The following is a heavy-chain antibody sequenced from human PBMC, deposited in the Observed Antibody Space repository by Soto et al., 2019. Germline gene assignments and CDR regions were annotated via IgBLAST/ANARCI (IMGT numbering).Heavy chain of an antibody. CDR3: ARDGGIVATILAFDY. D-gene: IGHD5-12*01. Sequence: GGSLRLSCAASGFTFSSYAMHWVRQAPGKGLEWVAVISYDGSNKYYADSVKGRFTISRDNSKNTLYLQMNSLRAEDTAVYYCARDGGIVATILAFDYWGQGTLVTVSS. CDR2: ISYDGSNK. J-gene: IGHJ4*02. V-gene: IGHV3-30-3*01. CDR1: GFTFSSYA.